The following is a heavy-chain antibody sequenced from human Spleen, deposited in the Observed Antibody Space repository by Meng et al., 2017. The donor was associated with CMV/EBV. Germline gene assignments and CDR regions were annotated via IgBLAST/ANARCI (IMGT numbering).Heavy chain of an antibody. Sequence: ASVKVSCKASGYTFSSSGISWVRQAPGQGLEWMGWISTYNGHTNYAQRVQGRVTMTTDTSTRTAYMELRSLRSDDTAVYYCARGLGYCSSTSCYRGYFQHWGQGTLVTVSS. CDR2: ISTYNGHT. V-gene: IGHV1-18*01. CDR3: ARGLGYCSSTSCYRGYFQH. J-gene: IGHJ1*01. CDR1: GYTFSSSG. D-gene: IGHD2-2*01.